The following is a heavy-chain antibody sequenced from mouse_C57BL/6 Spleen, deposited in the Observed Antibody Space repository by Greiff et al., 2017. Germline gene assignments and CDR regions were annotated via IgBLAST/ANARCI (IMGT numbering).Heavy chain of an antibody. CDR3: TRADYYGSSYGYFDV. J-gene: IGHJ1*03. Sequence: VQLQQSGTVLARPGASVKMSCKTSGYTFTSYWMHWVKQRPGQGLEWIGAIYPGNSDTSYNQKFKGKAKLTAVTSASTAYMELSSLTNEDAAVYYCTRADYYGSSYGYFDVWGTGTTVTVSS. D-gene: IGHD1-1*01. CDR1: GYTFTSYW. CDR2: IYPGNSDT. V-gene: IGHV1-5*01.